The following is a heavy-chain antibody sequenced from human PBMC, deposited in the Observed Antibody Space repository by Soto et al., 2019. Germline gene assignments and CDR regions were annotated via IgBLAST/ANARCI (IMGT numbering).Heavy chain of an antibody. CDR2: INHSGTN. V-gene: IGHV4-34*01. D-gene: IGHD1-1*01. J-gene: IGHJ5*02. CDR3: ARHVLQYNCMDP. CDR1: GGSFSGFY. Sequence: QVQLQQWGAGLLEPSETMSLTCGISGGSFSGFYWRWIRQSPGKGLEWIGEINHSGTNHYNPSLESRDNIWIDTSKAPFSLNVNFVTAADTAIYYCARHVLQYNCMDPWGQGTLVSVSS.